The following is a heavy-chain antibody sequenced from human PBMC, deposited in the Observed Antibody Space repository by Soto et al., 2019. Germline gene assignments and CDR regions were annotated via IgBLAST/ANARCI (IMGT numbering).Heavy chain of an antibody. CDR1: GFTFSSYW. V-gene: IGHV3-74*01. J-gene: IGHJ4*02. CDR2: INSDGSST. CDR3: ARVTYYDFWSGYYFDY. D-gene: IGHD3-3*01. Sequence: GGSLRLSCAASGFTFSSYWMHWVRQAPGKGLVWVSRINSDGSSTSYADSVKGRFTISRDNAKNTLCLQMNSLRAEDTAVYYCARVTYYDFWSGYYFDYWGQGTLVTVSS.